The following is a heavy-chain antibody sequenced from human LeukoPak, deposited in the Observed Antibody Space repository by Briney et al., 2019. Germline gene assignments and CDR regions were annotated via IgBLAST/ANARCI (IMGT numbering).Heavy chain of an antibody. CDR1: GYTFTSYY. J-gene: IGHJ4*02. CDR2: INPSGGST. Sequence: ASVKVSCKASGYTFTSYYMHWVRQAPGQGLEWMGIINPSGGSTSYAQKFQGRVTLTRDTSTSTVYMELSSLRSDDTAVYYCARSSCGGDCYSDYWGQGTLVTVSS. D-gene: IGHD2-21*02. CDR3: ARSSCGGDCYSDY. V-gene: IGHV1-46*01.